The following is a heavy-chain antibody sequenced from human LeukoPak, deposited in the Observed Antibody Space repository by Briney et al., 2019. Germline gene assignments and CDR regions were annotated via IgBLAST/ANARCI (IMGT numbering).Heavy chain of an antibody. CDR3: ARELWKNYDILTGYPHRRNWFDP. J-gene: IGHJ5*02. CDR2: IYTSGST. V-gene: IGHV4-61*02. CDR1: GGSISSGSYY. D-gene: IGHD3-9*01. Sequence: PSETLSLTCTVSGGSISSGSYYWSWIRQPAGKGLEWIGRIYTSGSTNYNPSLKSRVTMSVDTSKNQFSLKLSSVTAADTAVYYCARELWKNYDILTGYPHRRNWFDPWAREPWSPSPQ.